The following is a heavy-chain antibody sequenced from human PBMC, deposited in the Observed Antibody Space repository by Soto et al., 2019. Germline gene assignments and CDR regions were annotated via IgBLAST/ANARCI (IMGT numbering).Heavy chain of an antibody. Sequence: QVQLVQSGAELKKPGSSVKVSCKVSGGTDGTYSITWVRQAPGQGLEWMGGIIPIFATTNYAQRFQGRVTITADESTGTAYLELSSLKFDDTAVYYCASRAVAVTWFDPWGQGTLVTVSS. D-gene: IGHD6-19*01. V-gene: IGHV1-69*01. CDR1: GGTDGTYS. CDR2: IIPIFATT. J-gene: IGHJ5*02. CDR3: ASRAVAVTWFDP.